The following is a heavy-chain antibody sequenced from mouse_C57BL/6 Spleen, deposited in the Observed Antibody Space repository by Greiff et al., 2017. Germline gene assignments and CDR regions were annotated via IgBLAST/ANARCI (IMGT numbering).Heavy chain of an antibody. Sequence: VQLQQSGAELVRPGASVKLSCTASGFNIKDDYMHWVKQGPEQGLEWIGWIDPENGDTAYASKFQGQATITADTSSNTAYLQLSSLTSEDTAVYYCATLDSSGYPSYFAYWGQGTLVTVSA. J-gene: IGHJ3*01. CDR1: GFNIKDDY. D-gene: IGHD3-2*02. CDR2: IDPENGDT. V-gene: IGHV14-4*01. CDR3: ATLDSSGYPSYFAY.